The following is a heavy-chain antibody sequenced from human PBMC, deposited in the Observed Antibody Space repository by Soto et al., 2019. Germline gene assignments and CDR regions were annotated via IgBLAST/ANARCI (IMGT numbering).Heavy chain of an antibody. CDR2: IYYSGST. J-gene: IGHJ5*02. CDR1: CGSISSSIYY. CDR3: ASLGHTATAS. V-gene: IGHV4-39*01. Sequence: SETLSLTRTVSCGSISSSIYYWGWIREPPGKGLDWIGSIYYSGSTYYNPSLKSRVTISEAASKNQFSLKRSSVTAADTAVYYCASLGHTATASWGQGTLVTVYS. D-gene: IGHD5-18*01.